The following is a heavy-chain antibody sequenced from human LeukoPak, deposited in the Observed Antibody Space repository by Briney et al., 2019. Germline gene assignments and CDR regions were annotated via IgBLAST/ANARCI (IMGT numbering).Heavy chain of an antibody. D-gene: IGHD3-3*01. Sequence: SETLSLTCALYGGSFSGYYWSWIRQPPGKGLGWIGEINDTVSTDYNPTLKSRVTISVDTSKNQFSLKLSSVTAAETAVYYCARGSQTCYDFWTGYYQNWFDPWGQGTLVTVSS. CDR1: GGSFSGYY. V-gene: IGHV4-34*01. CDR3: ARGSQTCYDFWTGYYQNWFDP. CDR2: INDTVST. J-gene: IGHJ5*02.